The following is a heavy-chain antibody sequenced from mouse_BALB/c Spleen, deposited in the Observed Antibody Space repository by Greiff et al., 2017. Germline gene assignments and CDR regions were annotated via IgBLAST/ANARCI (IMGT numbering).Heavy chain of an antibody. CDR2: IDPANGNT. D-gene: IGHD1-1*01. V-gene: IGHV14-3*02. CDR3: ANYYGSSYEFAY. J-gene: IGHJ3*01. Sequence: DVKLVESGAELVKPGASVKLSCTASGFNIKDTYMHWVKQRPEQGLEWIGRIDPANGNTKYDPKFQGKATITADTSSNTAYLQLSSLTSEDTAVYYCANYYGSSYEFAYWGQGTLVTVSA. CDR1: GFNIKDTY.